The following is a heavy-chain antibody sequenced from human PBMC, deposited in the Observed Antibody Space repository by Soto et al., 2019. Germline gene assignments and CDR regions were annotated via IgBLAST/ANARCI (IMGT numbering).Heavy chain of an antibody. CDR2: IFHTGST. CDR1: NYSISSGYY. V-gene: IGHV4-38-2*02. Sequence: WETLSLTCAVSNYSISSGYYWGWIRQPPEKGLEYIGSIFHTGSTYYNPSLKSRVIISVDTSKNQFSLRLNSVTAADTAVYYCARERGRYCSGESCYPFGPWGQGALVTVSS. D-gene: IGHD2-15*01. J-gene: IGHJ5*02. CDR3: ARERGRYCSGESCYPFGP.